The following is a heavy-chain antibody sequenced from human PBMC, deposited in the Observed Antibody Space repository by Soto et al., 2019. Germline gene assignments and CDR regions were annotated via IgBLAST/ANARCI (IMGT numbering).Heavy chain of an antibody. D-gene: IGHD3-9*01. V-gene: IGHV4-31*03. CDR3: ARGPPFYDILTGYQYYFDY. Sequence: SETLSLTCTVSGGSISSGGYYWSWIRQHPGKGLEWIGYIYYSGTTYYNPSLTSRVTISVDTSKNQFSLKLSSVTAADTAVYYCARGPPFYDILTGYQYYFDYWGQGTLVTVSS. CDR1: GGSISSGGYY. J-gene: IGHJ4*02. CDR2: IYYSGTT.